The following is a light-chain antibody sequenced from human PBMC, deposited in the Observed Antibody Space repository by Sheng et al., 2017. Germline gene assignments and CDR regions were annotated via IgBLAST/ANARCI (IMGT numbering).Light chain of an antibody. CDR3: QQSYSSPLT. CDR1: QTIGPS. V-gene: IGKV1-5*03. J-gene: IGKJ4*01. CDR2: TSS. Sequence: DIQMTQSPSTLSASVGDRVTITCRASQTIGPSLAWYQQKPGRAPQLLISTSSSLQSGVPSRFSGSGSGTEFTLTISSLQPEDFVTYFCQQSYSSPLTFGGGTKVEIK.